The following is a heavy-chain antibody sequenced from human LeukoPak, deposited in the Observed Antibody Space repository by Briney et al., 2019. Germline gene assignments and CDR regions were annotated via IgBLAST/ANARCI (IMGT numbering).Heavy chain of an antibody. V-gene: IGHV4-39*07. D-gene: IGHD1-26*01. CDR2: FYYTGST. CDR1: GGSVSSNSFY. J-gene: IGHJ5*02. CDR3: ARKRSGSYYYPPGSNWFDP. Sequence: PSETLSLTCTVSGGSVSSNSFYWGWIRQPPGKGLEWIGSFYYTGSTYYNPSLKSRVTISVDTSKNQFSLKLSSVTAADTAVYYCARKRSGSYYYPPGSNWFDPWGQGTLVTVSS.